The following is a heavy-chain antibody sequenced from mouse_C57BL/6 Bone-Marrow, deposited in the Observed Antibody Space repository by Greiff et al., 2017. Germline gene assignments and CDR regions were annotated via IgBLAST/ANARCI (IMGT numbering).Heavy chain of an antibody. V-gene: IGHV3-1*01. CDR2: ISYSGST. J-gene: IGHJ1*03. D-gene: IGHD2-3*01. CDR3: AREIYDGYWYFDV. Sequence: EVQLVESGPGMVKPSQSLSLTCTVTGYSITSGYDWHWIRHFPGNKLEWMGYISYSGSTNYNPSLKSRISITHDTSKNHFFLKLNSVTTEDTATYYCAREIYDGYWYFDVWGTGTTVTVSS. CDR1: GYSITSGYD.